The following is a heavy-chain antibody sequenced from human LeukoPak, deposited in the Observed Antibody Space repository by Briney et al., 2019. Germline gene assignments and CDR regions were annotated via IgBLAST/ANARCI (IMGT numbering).Heavy chain of an antibody. CDR1: GGSISSYY. V-gene: IGHV4-59*01. J-gene: IGHJ3*02. Sequence: SETLSLTCTVSGGSISSYYWSWIRQPPGKGLEWIGYIYYSGSTNYNPSLKSRVTISVDTSKNRFSLKLSSVTAADTSVYYCATLTGGDDAFDIWGQGTMVTVSS. CDR2: IYYSGST. CDR3: ATLTGGDDAFDI. D-gene: IGHD4-23*01.